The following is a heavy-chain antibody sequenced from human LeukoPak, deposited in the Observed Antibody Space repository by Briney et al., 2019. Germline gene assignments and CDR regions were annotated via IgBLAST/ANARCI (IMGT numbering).Heavy chain of an antibody. D-gene: IGHD3-16*01. V-gene: IGHV3-7*01. Sequence: PGGSLRLSCAASGFTFSSYWMSWVRQAPGKGLEWVANIKQDGSEKYYVDSVKGRFTNSRDNAKNSLYLQMNSLRAEDTAVYYCARVWGSLNWEYLDYWGQGTLVTVSS. CDR1: GFTFSSYW. CDR3: ARVWGSLNWEYLDY. J-gene: IGHJ4*02. CDR2: IKQDGSEK.